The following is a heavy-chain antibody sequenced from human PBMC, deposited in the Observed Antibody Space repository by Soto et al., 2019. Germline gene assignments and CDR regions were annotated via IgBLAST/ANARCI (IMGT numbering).Heavy chain of an antibody. Sequence: QVPLVQSGAEVKSPGTSVKVSCRTSGYTFTSAGISWVRQAPGQGLEWMGWISVYNGNTKYAQSVQGRVTMTTDTSTSTAYMELRSLTSDDTAVYYCARDLDGSGSYYTDYWGQGTLVTVAA. CDR1: GYTFTSAG. CDR3: ARDLDGSGSYYTDY. J-gene: IGHJ4*02. D-gene: IGHD3-10*01. CDR2: ISVYNGNT. V-gene: IGHV1-18*01.